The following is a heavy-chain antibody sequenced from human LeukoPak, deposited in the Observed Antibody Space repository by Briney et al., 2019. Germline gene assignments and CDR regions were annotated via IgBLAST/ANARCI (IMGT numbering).Heavy chain of an antibody. CDR3: ASHSSSWYNAFDI. CDR1: GGTFSSNA. CDR2: IIPIFGTA. D-gene: IGHD6-13*01. V-gene: IGHV1-69*05. Sequence: ASVKVSCKASGGTFSSNAISWVRQAPGQGLEWMGRIIPIFGTANYAQKFQGRVTITTDESTSTAYMELSSLRSEDTAVYYCASHSSSWYNAFDIWGQGTMVTVSS. J-gene: IGHJ3*02.